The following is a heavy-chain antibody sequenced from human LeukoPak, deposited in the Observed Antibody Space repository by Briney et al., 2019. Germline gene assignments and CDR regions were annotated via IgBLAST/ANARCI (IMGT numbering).Heavy chain of an antibody. CDR3: ARDTGGGYSCYDC. V-gene: IGHV3-7*01. J-gene: IGHJ4*02. Sequence: AGGSLRLSCAASGFTFSSYWMTWIRQAPGKELEWVANIKQDGSEKYYVDSVKGRFTISRDNAKNSLYLQMNSLRAEDTAVYYCARDTGGGYSCYDCWGQGTLVTVSS. D-gene: IGHD5-18*01. CDR2: IKQDGSEK. CDR1: GFTFSSYW.